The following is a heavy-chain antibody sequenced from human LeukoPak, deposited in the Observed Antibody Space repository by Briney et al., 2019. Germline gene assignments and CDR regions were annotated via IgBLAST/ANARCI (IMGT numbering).Heavy chain of an antibody. D-gene: IGHD4-11*01. Sequence: GASVKVSCKSSGYTFTTYYMHWVRQAPGQGLEWMGIINPSGGSTSNAQKFQGRVTMTRDTSISTAYMELSRLRSDDTAVYYCAREGYSSYWGQGTLVTVSS. CDR2: INPSGGST. J-gene: IGHJ4*02. CDR1: GYTFTTYY. CDR3: AREGYSSY. V-gene: IGHV1-46*01.